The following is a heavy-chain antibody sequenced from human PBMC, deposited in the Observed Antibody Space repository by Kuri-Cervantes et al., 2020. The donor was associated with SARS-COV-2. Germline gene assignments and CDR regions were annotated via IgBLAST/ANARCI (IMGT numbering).Heavy chain of an antibody. Sequence: GSLRLSCTVFGGSIRTYYWGWIRQPPGKGLEWIGYIYYSGSTNYNPPLKSRVTVSVDTSKNQFFLKLSSVTAADTAVYYCARLGKNCTNGICNTYHYYYMDVWGKGTTVTVSS. CDR1: GGSIRTYY. CDR2: IYYSGST. J-gene: IGHJ6*03. D-gene: IGHD2-8*01. CDR3: ARLGKNCTNGICNTYHYYYMDV. V-gene: IGHV4-59*01.